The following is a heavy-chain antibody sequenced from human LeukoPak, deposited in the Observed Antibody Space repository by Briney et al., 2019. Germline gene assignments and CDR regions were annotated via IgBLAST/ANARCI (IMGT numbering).Heavy chain of an antibody. CDR3: ARGARSWYDY. CDR2: INTNTGNP. V-gene: IGHV7-4-1*02. Sequence: ASVKVSCKASGYTFTRYAVNWVRQAPGQGLEWMGWINTNTGNPTYAQGFTGRFVFSLDTSVTAAYLQISSLKDEDTAVYYCARGARSWYDYWGQGTLVTVSS. J-gene: IGHJ4*02. CDR1: GYTFTRYA. D-gene: IGHD6-13*01.